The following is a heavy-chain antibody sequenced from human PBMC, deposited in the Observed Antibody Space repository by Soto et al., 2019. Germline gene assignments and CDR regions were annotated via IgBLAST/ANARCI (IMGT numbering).Heavy chain of an antibody. D-gene: IGHD3-16*01. Sequence: ASVKVSCKSSGYTFTSYAMHWVRQAPGQRLEWMGWINAGNGNTKYSQKFQGRVTITRDTSASTAYMELSSLRSEDTAVYYCARDHERGSYDTFDYWGQGTLVTVSS. CDR2: INAGNGNT. V-gene: IGHV1-3*01. J-gene: IGHJ4*02. CDR1: GYTFTSYA. CDR3: ARDHERGSYDTFDY.